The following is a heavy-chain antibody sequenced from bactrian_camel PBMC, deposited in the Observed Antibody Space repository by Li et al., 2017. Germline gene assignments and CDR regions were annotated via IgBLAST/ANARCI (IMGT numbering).Heavy chain of an antibody. D-gene: IGHD1*01. J-gene: IGHJ4*01. Sequence: HVQLVESGGGLVQPGGSLRLSCAASGFTFSASYMAWVRQAPGKGLEWVSTINAEGFNTYYTDSVKGRFTISRDNAKQSVFLQMNSLKPEDTAVYYCVRYMQNYAGDYWGQGTQVTVS. V-gene: IGHV3-2*01. CDR1: GFTFSASY. CDR3: VRYMQNYAGDY. CDR2: INAEGFNT.